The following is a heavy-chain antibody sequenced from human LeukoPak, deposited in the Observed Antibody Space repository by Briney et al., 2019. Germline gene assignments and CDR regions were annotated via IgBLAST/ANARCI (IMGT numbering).Heavy chain of an antibody. J-gene: IGHJ6*03. CDR1: GYTFTSYG. V-gene: IGHV1-18*01. CDR3: ARVVTKPYYYYYYMDV. CDR2: ISAYNGNT. D-gene: IGHD2-21*01. Sequence: ASVKVSWKASGYTFTSYGISWVRQAPGQGLEWMGWISAYNGNTNYAQKLQGRVTMTTDTSTSTAYMELRSLRSDDTAVYYCARVVTKPYYYYYYMDVWGKGTTVTVSS.